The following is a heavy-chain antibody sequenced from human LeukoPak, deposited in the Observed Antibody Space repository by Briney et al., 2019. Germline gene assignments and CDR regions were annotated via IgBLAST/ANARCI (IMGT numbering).Heavy chain of an antibody. Sequence: ASVKVSCKASGYTFSSYGISWVRQAPGQGLEWMGWISVYNGNTNYAQKLQGRVPMTTDTSTSTAYMDLRSLRSDDTAVYYCARGGYYYDSSGYPDYWGQGTQVTVSS. CDR1: GYTFSSYG. CDR2: ISVYNGNT. D-gene: IGHD3-22*01. CDR3: ARGGYYYDSSGYPDY. V-gene: IGHV1-18*01. J-gene: IGHJ4*02.